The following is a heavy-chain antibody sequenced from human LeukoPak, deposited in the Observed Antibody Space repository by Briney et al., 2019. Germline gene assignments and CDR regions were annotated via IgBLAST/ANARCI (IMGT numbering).Heavy chain of an antibody. CDR1: GGSISNYY. J-gene: IGHJ3*02. CDR3: ARAYYDSSGYYQFHDAFDI. CDR2: IYYTGNT. V-gene: IGHV4-59*12. D-gene: IGHD3-22*01. Sequence: PSETLSLTCTVSGGSISNYYWNWIRQPPGKGLEWIGYIYYTGNTNYNPSLKSRVTISVDTSKNQFSLKLSSVTAADTAVYYCARAYYDSSGYYQFHDAFDIWGQGTMVTVSS.